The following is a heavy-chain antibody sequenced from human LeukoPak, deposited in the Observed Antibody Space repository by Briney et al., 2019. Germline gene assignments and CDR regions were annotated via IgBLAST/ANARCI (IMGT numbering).Heavy chain of an antibody. D-gene: IGHD2-15*01. CDR1: GFTFSSYA. J-gene: IGHJ5*02. Sequence: QSGGSLRLSCAASGFTFSSYAMSWVRQAPGKGLEWVSAISGSGGSTYYADSVKGRFTISRDNSKNTLYLQMNSLRVEDTALYHCARDYYCSVSNCYWFDPWGQGTLVTVSS. V-gene: IGHV3-23*01. CDR3: ARDYYCSVSNCYWFDP. CDR2: ISGSGGST.